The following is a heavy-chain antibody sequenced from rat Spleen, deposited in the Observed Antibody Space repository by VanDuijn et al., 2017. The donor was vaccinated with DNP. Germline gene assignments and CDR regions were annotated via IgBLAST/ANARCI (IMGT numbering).Heavy chain of an antibody. D-gene: IGHD1-12*02. J-gene: IGHJ2*01. V-gene: IGHV5S11*01. Sequence: EVQLVESGGGLVQPGRSLTLSCAASGFTFSKSGMAWVRQAPTKGLEWVASISSGGGNTYYRDSVKGRFTISRDNAKSALYLQMDSLRSEETATYYCASSMGTYYPYYFDYWGQGVMVTVSS. CDR3: ASSMGTYYPYYFDY. CDR2: ISSGGGNT. CDR1: GFTFSKSG.